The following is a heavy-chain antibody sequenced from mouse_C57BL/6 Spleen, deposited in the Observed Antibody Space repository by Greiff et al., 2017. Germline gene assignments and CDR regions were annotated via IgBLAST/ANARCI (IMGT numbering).Heavy chain of an antibody. V-gene: IGHV5-17*01. D-gene: IGHD2-1*01. CDR2: ISSGSSTI. Sequence: EVKLVESGGGLVKPGGSLKLSCAASGFTFSDYGMHWVRQAPEKGLEWVAYISSGSSTIYYADTVKGRFTISRDNAKNTLFLQMTSLRSEDTAMYYCAREGYYGWYFDVWGTGTTVTVSS. J-gene: IGHJ1*03. CDR3: AREGYYGWYFDV. CDR1: GFTFSDYG.